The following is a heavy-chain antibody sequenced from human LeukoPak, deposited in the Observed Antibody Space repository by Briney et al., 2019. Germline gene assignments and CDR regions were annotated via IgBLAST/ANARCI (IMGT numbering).Heavy chain of an antibody. CDR2: ISSSSSYI. CDR1: GFTFSGYS. D-gene: IGHD2-15*01. CDR3: ARDSVVAANKPFDY. Sequence: GGSLRLSCAASGFTFSGYSMNWVRQAPGKGLEWVSSISSSSSYIYYADSVKGRFTISRDNAKNSLYLQMYSLRAEDTAVYYCARDSVVAANKPFDYWGQGTLVTVSS. V-gene: IGHV3-21*01. J-gene: IGHJ4*02.